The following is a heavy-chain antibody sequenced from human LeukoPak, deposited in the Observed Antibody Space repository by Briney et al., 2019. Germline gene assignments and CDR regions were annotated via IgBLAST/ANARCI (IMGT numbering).Heavy chain of an antibody. Sequence: GGSLRLSCGASGFTFSRYDMNWVRQAPGKGLEWISYISSSGNIIYYADSMKGRFTVSRDNAKNSLYLQINGLSAEDTAVYYCASDPISYYYYMDVWGKGTSVIVSS. CDR1: GFTFSRYD. J-gene: IGHJ6*03. CDR3: ASDPISYYYYMDV. CDR2: ISSSGNII. V-gene: IGHV3-48*03.